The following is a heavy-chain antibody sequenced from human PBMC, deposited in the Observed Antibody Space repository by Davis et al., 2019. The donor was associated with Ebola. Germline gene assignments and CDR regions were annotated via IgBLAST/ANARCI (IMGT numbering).Heavy chain of an antibody. Sequence: AASVKVSCKASGYTFTGYYMHWVRQAPGQGLEWMGWINPNSGGTNYAQKFQGWVTMTRDTSISTAYMELSRLRSDDTAVYYCAGGRTVAGTRGLSWFDPWGQGTLVTVSS. D-gene: IGHD6-19*01. CDR3: AGGRTVAGTRGLSWFDP. CDR2: INPNSGGT. V-gene: IGHV1-2*04. J-gene: IGHJ5*02. CDR1: GYTFTGYY.